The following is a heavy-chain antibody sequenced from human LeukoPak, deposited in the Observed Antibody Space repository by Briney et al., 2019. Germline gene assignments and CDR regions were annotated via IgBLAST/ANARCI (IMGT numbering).Heavy chain of an antibody. CDR3: AKYGHCPDVCTTKIGVDGYVDC. Sequence: PGGSLRLSCRASGFTFSTYSMNWLRQAPGKGLEWVSVIRAEGDPTYYADPHKGRFSISRDNSKNILSLNMNNRNIEDTDIYYLAKYGHCPDVCTTKIGVDGYVDCWGQGTLVTVSS. J-gene: IGHJ4*02. V-gene: IGHV3-23*01. D-gene: IGHD6-19*01. CDR1: GFTFSTYS. CDR2: IRAEGDPT.